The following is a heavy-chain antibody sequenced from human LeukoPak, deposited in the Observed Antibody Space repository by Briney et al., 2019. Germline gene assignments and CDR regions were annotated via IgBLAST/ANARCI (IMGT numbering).Heavy chain of an antibody. CDR3: AGQDFQVGFDY. CDR2: ISSSSSTI. V-gene: IGHV3-48*04. CDR1: GFTFSSYS. Sequence: GGSLRLSCAASGFTFSSYSMNWVRQAPGKGLEWVSYISSSSSTIYYADSVKGRFTISRDNAKNSLYLQMNSLRAEDTAVYYCAGQDFQVGFDYWGQGTLVTVSS. D-gene: IGHD3-16*01. J-gene: IGHJ4*02.